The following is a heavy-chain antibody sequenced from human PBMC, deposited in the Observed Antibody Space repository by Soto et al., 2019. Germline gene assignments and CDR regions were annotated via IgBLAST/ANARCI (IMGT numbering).Heavy chain of an antibody. V-gene: IGHV4-39*01. CDR2: IYYSGST. J-gene: IGHJ5*02. D-gene: IGHD3-9*01. CDR3: ASQLLRYFDWLYNP. Sequence: SETLSLTCTVSGGSISSSSYYWGWIRQPPGKGLEWIGSIYYSGSTYYNPSLKSRVTISVDTSKNQFSLKLSSVTAADTAVYYCASQLLRYFDWLYNPWGQGTLVTVSS. CDR1: GGSISSSSYY.